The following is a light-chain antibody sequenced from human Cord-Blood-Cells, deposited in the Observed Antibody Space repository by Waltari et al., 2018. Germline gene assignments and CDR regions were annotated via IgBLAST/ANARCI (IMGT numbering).Light chain of an antibody. V-gene: IGLV2-14*01. J-gene: IGLJ3*02. CDR1: SSDVGGYNH. CDR3: SSYTSSSTVV. Sequence: QSALTQPASVSGSPGQSITISCTGTSSDVGGYNHVSWYQQHPGKAPKLMICDVSKRPSGVSNRLSGSTSGHTTSLTISGLQAEDEADYYCSSYTSSSTVVFGGGTKLTVL. CDR2: DVS.